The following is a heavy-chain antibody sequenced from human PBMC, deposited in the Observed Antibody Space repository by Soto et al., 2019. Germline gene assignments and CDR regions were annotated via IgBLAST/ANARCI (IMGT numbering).Heavy chain of an antibody. J-gene: IGHJ4*02. Sequence: GGSLRLSCVASVFPFNKHALALVRHATRKGLEWVSSITGRRSRTSDSDSVKGRFTISRDNSNNRLYLQINSLSAEHKSIYYCGRKPAVITVISAFDHWGQGTQVTVSS. V-gene: IGHV3-23*01. CDR3: GRKPAVITVISAFDH. CDR1: VFPFNKHA. CDR2: ITGRRSRT. D-gene: IGHD3-22*01.